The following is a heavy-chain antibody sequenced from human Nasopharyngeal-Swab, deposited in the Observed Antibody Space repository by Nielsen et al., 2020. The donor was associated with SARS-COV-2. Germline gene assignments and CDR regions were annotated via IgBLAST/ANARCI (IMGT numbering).Heavy chain of an antibody. D-gene: IGHD3-22*01. V-gene: IGHV2-5*02. CDR2: IYWDDDK. J-gene: IGHJ4*02. Sequence: SGPTLVKPTQTLTLTCTFSGFSLSTSGVGVGWIRQPPGKALEWLALIYWDDDKRYSPSLKSRLTITKDTSKNQVVLTMTNMDPVDTATYYCARRKQDSSGYLRLFDYWGQGTLVTVSS. CDR3: ARRKQDSSGYLRLFDY. CDR1: GFSLSTSGVG.